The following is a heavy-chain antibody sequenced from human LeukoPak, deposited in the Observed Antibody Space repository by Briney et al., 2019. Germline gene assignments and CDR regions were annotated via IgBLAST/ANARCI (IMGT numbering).Heavy chain of an antibody. CDR2: IRYDGSNK. CDR3: AKDLSKGLLSPRGMYHFDY. J-gene: IGHJ4*02. V-gene: IGHV3-30*02. Sequence: GGSLRLSCAASGFTFSSYGMHWVRQAPGKGLEWVAFIRYDGSNKYYADSVKGRFTISRDNSKNTLYLQMNSLRAEDTAVYYCAKDLSKGLLSPRGMYHFDYWGQGTLVTVSS. CDR1: GFTFSSYG. D-gene: IGHD3-10*01.